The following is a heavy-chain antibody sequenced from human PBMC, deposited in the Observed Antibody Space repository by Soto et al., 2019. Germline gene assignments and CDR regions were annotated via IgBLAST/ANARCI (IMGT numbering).Heavy chain of an antibody. CDR1: GGSISSYY. Sequence: QVQLQESGPRLVKPSETLSLTCTVSGGSISSYYWNWIRQPPGKGLEWIGYIYYSGSTNYNPSLKSRVTISIDTSRNQFSLKLSSVTAADTAVYYCARLNDYELRADGLDVWGQGTTVTVSS. D-gene: IGHD4-17*01. J-gene: IGHJ6*02. V-gene: IGHV4-59*01. CDR3: ARLNDYELRADGLDV. CDR2: IYYSGST.